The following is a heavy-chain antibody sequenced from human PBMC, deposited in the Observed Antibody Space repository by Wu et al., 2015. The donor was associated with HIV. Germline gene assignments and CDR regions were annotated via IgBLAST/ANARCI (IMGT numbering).Heavy chain of an antibody. D-gene: IGHD2-2*01. V-gene: IGHV1-2*02. CDR1: GYTFTGYY. CDR3: ARDNCSRSSCPLFDY. Sequence: QVQLVQSGAEVKKPGSSVKVSCKASGYTFTGYYMHWVRQAPGQGLEWMGWINPNSGGTNYAQKFQGRVTMTRDTSISTAYMELSRLRSDDTAVYYCARDNCSRSSCPLFDYWGQGTLVTVSS. J-gene: IGHJ4*02. CDR2: INPNSGGT.